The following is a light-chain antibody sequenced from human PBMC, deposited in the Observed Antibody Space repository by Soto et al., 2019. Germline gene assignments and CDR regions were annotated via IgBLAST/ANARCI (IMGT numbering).Light chain of an antibody. Sequence: EIVLTQSPATLSLSPGERATLSCRASQSISNYLAWYQHRPGQAPRLLIYDASTRATGIPARFSGSGSGTDFTLTISSLEPEDFAAYFCPLRSNWPPTWTFGQGTKVELK. J-gene: IGKJ1*01. CDR3: PLRSNWPPTWT. CDR2: DAS. V-gene: IGKV3-11*01. CDR1: QSISNY.